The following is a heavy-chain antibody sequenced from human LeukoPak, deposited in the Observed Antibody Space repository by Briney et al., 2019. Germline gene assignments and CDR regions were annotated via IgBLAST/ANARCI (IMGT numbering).Heavy chain of an antibody. Sequence: GGSLRLSCAASGFTVTNYWMHWARQAPGEGLVWVSHINSDGSSTSYADSVRGRFTISRDTAKNTLYLQMNSLKAEDTAVYYCVGQDSGSYLGGYWGQGTLVTVSS. CDR1: GFTVTNYW. CDR3: VGQDSGSYLGGY. J-gene: IGHJ4*02. V-gene: IGHV3-74*01. D-gene: IGHD1-26*01. CDR2: INSDGSST.